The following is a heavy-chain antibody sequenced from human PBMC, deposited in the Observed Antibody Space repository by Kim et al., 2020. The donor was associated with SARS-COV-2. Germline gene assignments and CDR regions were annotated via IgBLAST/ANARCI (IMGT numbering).Heavy chain of an antibody. J-gene: IGHJ4*02. CDR2: IYYTGST. V-gene: IGHV4-61*08. CDR3: ARDVGDYLSFDH. CDR1: GGSVSSGAYY. D-gene: IGHD4-17*01. Sequence: SETLSLTCTVSGGSVSSGAYYSSWIRQAPGRGLEWIGYIYYTGSTQYNPSLKSRVTISRDTAKNQFSLKLSSVTAADTAVYYCARDVGDYLSFDHWGQGNLVTVSS.